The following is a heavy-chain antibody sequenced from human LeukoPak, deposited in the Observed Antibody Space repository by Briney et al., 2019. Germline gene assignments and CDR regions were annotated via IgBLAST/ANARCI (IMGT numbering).Heavy chain of an antibody. Sequence: GGSLRLSCAVSGFTVSGNYMSWVRQAPGKGLEWVSLIYSGGTTYYADSVKGRFTISRDNSKNTLYLQMNSLRAEDTAVYYCATYRNYYYMDVWGKGTTVTVSS. CDR3: ATYRNYYYMDV. J-gene: IGHJ6*03. CDR1: GFTVSGNY. D-gene: IGHD1-26*01. CDR2: IYSGGTT. V-gene: IGHV3-53*01.